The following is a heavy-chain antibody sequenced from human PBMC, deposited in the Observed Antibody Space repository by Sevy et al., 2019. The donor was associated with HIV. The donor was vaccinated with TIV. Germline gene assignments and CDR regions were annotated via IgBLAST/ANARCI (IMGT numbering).Heavy chain of an antibody. Sequence: GGSLRLSCAASGFSFSSYAMSWVSQAPGKGLEWVSAISGSGGSTYYADSVKGRFTISRDNSKNTLYLQMNSLRAEDTAVYYCAKDPDKYSSGWYAYWGQGTLVTVSS. D-gene: IGHD6-19*01. CDR3: AKDPDKYSSGWYAY. J-gene: IGHJ4*02. V-gene: IGHV3-23*01. CDR1: GFSFSSYA. CDR2: ISGSGGST.